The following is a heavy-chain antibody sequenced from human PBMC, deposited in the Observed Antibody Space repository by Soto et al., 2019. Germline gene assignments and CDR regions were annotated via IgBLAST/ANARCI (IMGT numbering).Heavy chain of an antibody. J-gene: IGHJ4*02. CDR3: TTEVGATPFSPFDY. D-gene: IGHD1-26*01. CDR1: GFTFSNAW. V-gene: IGHV3-15*07. Sequence: EVQLVESGGGLVKPGGSLRLSCAASGFTFSNAWMNWVRQAPGKGLEWVGRIKSKTDGGTTDYAAPVKGRFTISRDDSKNTLYMQMNSLKTEDTAVYYCTTEVGATPFSPFDYWGQGTLVTVSS. CDR2: IKSKTDGGTT.